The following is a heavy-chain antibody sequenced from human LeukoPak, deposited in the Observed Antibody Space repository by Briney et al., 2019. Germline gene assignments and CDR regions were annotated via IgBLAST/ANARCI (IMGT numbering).Heavy chain of an antibody. CDR1: GYTFTGYY. D-gene: IGHD2-15*01. Sequence: ASVKVSCKASGYTFTGYYMHWVRQAPGQGPEWMGWVNPNSGGTDYAQKFKGRVTLTRDTSLITTYMELNSLTSDDTAVYYCARDGEDVARSGRVYGMDVWGQGTTVTVSS. J-gene: IGHJ6*02. CDR2: VNPNSGGT. CDR3: ARDGEDVARSGRVYGMDV. V-gene: IGHV1-2*02.